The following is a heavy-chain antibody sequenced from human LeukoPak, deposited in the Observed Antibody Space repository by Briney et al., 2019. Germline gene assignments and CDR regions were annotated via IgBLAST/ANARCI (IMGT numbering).Heavy chain of an antibody. V-gene: IGHV1-18*01. CDR3: TRTITIFGVVPYYFDY. D-gene: IGHD3-3*01. CDR1: GYTFTSYG. J-gene: IGHJ4*02. CDR2: ISAYNGNT. Sequence: ASVKVSCKASGYTFTSYGISWVRQAPGQGLEWMGWISAYNGNTNYAQKLQGRVTMTTDTSTSTAYMELRSLRSDDTAVYYCTRTITIFGVVPYYFDYWGQGTLVTVSS.